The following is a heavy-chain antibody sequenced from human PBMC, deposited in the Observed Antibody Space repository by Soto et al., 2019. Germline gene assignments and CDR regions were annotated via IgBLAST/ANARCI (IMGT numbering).Heavy chain of an antibody. Sequence: QVQLVQSGAEVKKPGSSVKVSCKASGGTFSSYAISWVRQAPVQGLEWMGGIIPIFGTANYAQKFQGRVTITADDSTSTAGMELRSLRSEDTAVDYCARDTPYCSGGSCLPLPLDSWSQGTLVTVSS. CDR1: GGTFSSYA. CDR3: ARDTPYCSGGSCLPLPLDS. CDR2: IIPIFGTA. J-gene: IGHJ4*02. V-gene: IGHV1-69*12. D-gene: IGHD2-15*01.